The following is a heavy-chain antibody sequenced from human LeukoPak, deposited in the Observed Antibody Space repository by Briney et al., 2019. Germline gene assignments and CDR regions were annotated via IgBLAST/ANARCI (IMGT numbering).Heavy chain of an antibody. V-gene: IGHV3-30*04. D-gene: IGHD1-1*01. CDR3: ANDGTGVHVWTPEAFDL. J-gene: IGHJ3*01. Sequence: GGSLRLSCAASGFTFSRHAMHWVRQAPGKGLEWVAVISYDATNKYYADSVRGRFTISRDNSKNTLYLQVSSLRAEDTAMYYCANDGTGVHVWTPEAFDLWGPGTMVIVSS. CDR2: ISYDATNK. CDR1: GFTFSRHA.